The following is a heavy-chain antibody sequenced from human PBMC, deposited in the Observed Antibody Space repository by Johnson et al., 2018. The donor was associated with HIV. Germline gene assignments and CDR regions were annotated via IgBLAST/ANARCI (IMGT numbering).Heavy chain of an antibody. V-gene: IGHV3-9*01. CDR3: AKDYGSHIAVAGIYAFDI. D-gene: IGHD6-19*01. J-gene: IGHJ3*02. CDR2: ISWNSGSI. CDR1: GFTFDDYA. Sequence: EVQLVQSGGGLVQPGRSLRLSCAASGFTFDDYAMHWVRQAPGKGLEWVSGISWNSGSIGYADSVKGRFTISRDNAKNSLYLQMNSLRAEDTALYYCAKDYGSHIAVAGIYAFDIWGQGTMVTVSS.